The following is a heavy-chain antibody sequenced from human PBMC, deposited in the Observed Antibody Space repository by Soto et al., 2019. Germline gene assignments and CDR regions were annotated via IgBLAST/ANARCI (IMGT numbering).Heavy chain of an antibody. CDR1: GCSLSSGFDC. V-gene: IGHV4-31*03. CDR2: IYYSGST. J-gene: IGHJ4*02. CDR3: ARVRGPLRYFDWLLTDY. D-gene: IGHD3-9*01. Sequence: SETMSLTCTFSGCSLSSGFDCLSWIRPHPGKGLEWIGYIYYSGSTYYNPSLKSRVTISVDTSKNQFSLKLSSVTAADTAVYYCARVRGPLRYFDWLLTDYWGQGTLVTVSS.